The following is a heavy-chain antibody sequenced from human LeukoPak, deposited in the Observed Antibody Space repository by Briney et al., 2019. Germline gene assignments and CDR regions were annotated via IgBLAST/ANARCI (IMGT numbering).Heavy chain of an antibody. J-gene: IGHJ2*01. V-gene: IGHV4-39*01. Sequence: SGTLSLTCTVSGGSISRSKYNWGWIRQPPGKGLEWIGNIFYTGNTYYSPSLKSRVTVSVDTSENQFSLRLSSVSPADTAVYFCAAAESYCGGDCSTNWYFGLWGRGTLVTVSS. CDR3: AAAESYCGGDCSTNWYFGL. CDR1: GGSISRSKYN. CDR2: IFYTGNT. D-gene: IGHD2-21*02.